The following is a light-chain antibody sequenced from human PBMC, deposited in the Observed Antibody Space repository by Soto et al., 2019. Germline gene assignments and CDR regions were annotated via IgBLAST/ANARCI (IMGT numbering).Light chain of an antibody. CDR3: QQYDNWPPTT. CDR2: DAS. V-gene: IGKV3-11*01. Sequence: EIVLTQSPATLSLSPGERATLSCRASQSVSSYLAWYQQKPGQAPRLLIYDASTRATGIPARFSGSGSGTDFTLTISSLQSEDVAVYYCQQYDNWPPTTFGQGTRLEIK. CDR1: QSVSSY. J-gene: IGKJ5*01.